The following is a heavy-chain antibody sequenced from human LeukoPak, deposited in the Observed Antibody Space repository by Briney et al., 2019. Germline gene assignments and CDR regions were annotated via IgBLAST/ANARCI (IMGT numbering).Heavy chain of an antibody. V-gene: IGHV4-59*01. CDR3: ARGVVAAAGRTFDF. J-gene: IGHJ4*02. D-gene: IGHD6-13*01. CDR1: GDSFSYFY. Sequence: SETLSLTCTVSGDSFSYFYWSWIRQPPGKGLEWIGYIYNSGSTNYNPSLKSRVTISLDASKNQFSLKLSSVTAADTAVYYCARGVVAAAGRTFDFWGQGTLVTVSS. CDR2: IYNSGST.